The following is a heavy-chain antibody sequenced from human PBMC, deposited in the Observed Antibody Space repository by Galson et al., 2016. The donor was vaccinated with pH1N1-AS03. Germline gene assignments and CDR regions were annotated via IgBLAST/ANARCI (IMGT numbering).Heavy chain of an antibody. D-gene: IGHD6-6*01. V-gene: IGHV4-4*02. J-gene: IGHJ4*02. CDR1: GASISNSNW. CDR2: IYHNGAT. Sequence: SETLSLTCTVSGASISNSNWWGWVRQTPEKGLEWIGEIYHNGATNYLPSLKSRVAISLDTSKNQFSLKLTSVTAADPAVYYGARCGVSSSIDYWGQGTLVTVSS. CDR3: ARCGVSSSIDY.